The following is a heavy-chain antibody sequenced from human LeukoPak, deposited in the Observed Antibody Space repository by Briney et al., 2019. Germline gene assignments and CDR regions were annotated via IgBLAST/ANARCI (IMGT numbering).Heavy chain of an antibody. CDR2: IKQDGSEK. CDR3: ARTNYRVVVPAAIDY. Sequence: GGSLRLSCAASGFTFSSYWMSWVRQAPGKGLEWVANIKQDGSEKYYVDSVKGRFTISRDNAKNSPYLQMNSLRAEDTAVYYCARTNYRVVVPAAIDYWGQGTLVTVSS. CDR1: GFTFSSYW. V-gene: IGHV3-7*01. J-gene: IGHJ4*02. D-gene: IGHD2-2*01.